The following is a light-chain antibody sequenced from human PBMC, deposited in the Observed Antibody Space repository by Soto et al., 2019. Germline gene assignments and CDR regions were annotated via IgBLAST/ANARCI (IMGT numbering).Light chain of an antibody. J-gene: IGLJ3*02. V-gene: IGLV1-44*01. CDR3: AAWGDSLKAML. CDR2: SDN. CDR1: SSNVGSNT. Sequence: QSALTQPPSASGTPGQRVTISCSGSSSNVGSNTVNWYQQLPGTAPKLLIYSDNQRPSGVPDRFSGSKSGTAGSLAISGLQSEDEAQYYCAAWGDSLKAMLFGGGTQLTV.